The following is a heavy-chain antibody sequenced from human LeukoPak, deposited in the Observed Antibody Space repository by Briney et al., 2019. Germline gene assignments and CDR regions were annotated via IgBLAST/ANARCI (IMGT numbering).Heavy chain of an antibody. CDR3: AKDILSAAAGTSFDY. CDR2: ISWNSGSI. CDR1: GFTFDDYA. D-gene: IGHD6-13*01. J-gene: IGHJ4*02. Sequence: GGSLRLSCAASGFTFDDYAMHWVRQATGKGLEWVSGISWNSGSIGYADSVKGRFTISRDNAKNSLYLQMNSLRAEDTALYYCAKDILSAAAGTSFDYWGQGTLVTVSS. V-gene: IGHV3-9*01.